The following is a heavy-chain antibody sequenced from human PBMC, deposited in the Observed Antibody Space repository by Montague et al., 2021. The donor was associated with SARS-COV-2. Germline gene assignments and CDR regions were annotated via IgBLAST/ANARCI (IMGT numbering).Heavy chain of an antibody. CDR2: IGST. CDR1: GGSFSGYY. D-gene: IGHD4-23*01. J-gene: IGHJ4*02. CDR3: AMLYGGGGGRGY. Sequence: SETLSLTCAVYGGSFSGYYWSWIRQPPGKGLEWIGQIGSTNYNPSLESRISTSVDTSKSQFSLNLASVTAADSAIYYCAMLYGGGGGRGYWGQGTLVTVSS. V-gene: IGHV4-34*01.